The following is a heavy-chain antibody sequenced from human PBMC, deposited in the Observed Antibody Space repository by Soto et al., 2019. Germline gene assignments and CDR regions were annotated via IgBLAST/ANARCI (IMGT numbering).Heavy chain of an antibody. CDR1: GGTFSSYA. V-gene: IGHV1-69*06. Sequence: QVQLVQSGAEVKKPGSSVKVSCKASGGTFSSYAISWVRQAPGQGLEWMGGIIPIFGTANYAQKFQGRVTISADKSAGTPYMERSSLRSEDRAVYYCAEGGYYYDSRPGGDYYYYGMDVWGQGTTVTVSS. J-gene: IGHJ6*02. CDR3: AEGGYYYDSRPGGDYYYYGMDV. D-gene: IGHD3-22*01. CDR2: IIPIFGTA.